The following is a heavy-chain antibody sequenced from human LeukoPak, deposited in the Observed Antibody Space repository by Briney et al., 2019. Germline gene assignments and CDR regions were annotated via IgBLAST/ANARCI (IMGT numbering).Heavy chain of an antibody. D-gene: IGHD1-1*01. V-gene: IGHV3-30*18. CDR1: GFTFSSYG. CDR2: ISYDGSNK. J-gene: IGHJ4*02. Sequence: GGSLRLSCAASGFTFSSYGMHWVRQAPGKGLEWVAVISYDGSNKYYADSVKGRFTISRDNSKNTLYLQMNSLRAEDTAMYYCAKDQETTFDYWGQGTLVTVSS. CDR3: AKDQETTFDY.